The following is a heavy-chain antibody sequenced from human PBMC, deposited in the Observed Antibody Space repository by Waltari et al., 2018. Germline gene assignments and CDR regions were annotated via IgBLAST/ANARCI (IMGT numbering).Heavy chain of an antibody. Sequence: EVQLVESGGGLVQPGGSLRLSCAASGLTFSPYGMNWVRQAPGKGLEWVSHISGSGSPTYYADSVKGRFTISRDNAMNSLYLQMNSLRAEDTAVYYCAPLGASSLTLTAWGQGTLVTVSS. CDR3: APLGASSLTLTA. CDR2: ISGSGSPT. D-gene: IGHD1-26*01. CDR1: GLTFSPYG. V-gene: IGHV3-48*01. J-gene: IGHJ4*02.